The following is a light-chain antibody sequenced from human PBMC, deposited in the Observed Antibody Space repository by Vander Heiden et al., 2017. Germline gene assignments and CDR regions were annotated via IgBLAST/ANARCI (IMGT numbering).Light chain of an antibody. CDR1: QSVRSN. CDR3: QQINTWPPYT. J-gene: IGKJ2*01. Sequence: EIVMTSSPATLSVSPGERAALSCRASQSVRSNLAWYQQKPGQAPRLLIYGASTRGTGVPARFSRSGYGIDFTLTISSSQSEDFAVYYCQQINTWPPYTFSQGTKLEIK. V-gene: IGKV3-15*01. CDR2: GAS.